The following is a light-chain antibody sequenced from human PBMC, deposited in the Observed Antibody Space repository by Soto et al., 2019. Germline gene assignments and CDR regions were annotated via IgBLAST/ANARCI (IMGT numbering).Light chain of an antibody. CDR3: QSYDSSLSGYV. CDR1: SSNIGAGYE. Sequence: QAVVTQPPSVSEAPGQRVTISCTGSSSNIGAGYEAHWYQQVPGTAPKLLIYENNNLPSGVPDRFSGSKSGTSASLAITGLQAEDEAEYYCQSYDSSLSGYVFGTGTQLTVL. CDR2: ENN. J-gene: IGLJ1*01. V-gene: IGLV1-40*01.